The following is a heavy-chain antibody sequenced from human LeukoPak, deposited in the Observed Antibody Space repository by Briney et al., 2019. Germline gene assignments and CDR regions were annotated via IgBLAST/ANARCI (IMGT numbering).Heavy chain of an antibody. CDR3: ARYYYDSSGYYRYYFDY. Sequence: NSSETLSLTCTVSGRSISSYYWSWIRQPPGKGLEWIGYIYYSGSTNYNPSLKSRVTISVDTSKNQFSLKLSSVTAADTAVYYCARYYYDSSGYYRYYFDYWGQGTLVTVSS. D-gene: IGHD3-22*01. V-gene: IGHV4-59*08. CDR1: GRSISSYY. J-gene: IGHJ4*02. CDR2: IYYSGST.